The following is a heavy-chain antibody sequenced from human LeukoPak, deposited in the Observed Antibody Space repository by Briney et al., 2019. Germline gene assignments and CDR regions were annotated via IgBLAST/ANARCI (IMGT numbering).Heavy chain of an antibody. Sequence: GASVKVSCKASGGTFSSYAISWVRQAPGQGLEWMGGIIPIFGTANYAQKFQGRVTITADESTSTAYMELSSLRSEDTAVYYCASTIVGATPSDYWGQGTLVTVSS. CDR1: GGTFSSYA. D-gene: IGHD1-26*01. J-gene: IGHJ4*02. V-gene: IGHV1-69*13. CDR2: IIPIFGTA. CDR3: ASTIVGATPSDY.